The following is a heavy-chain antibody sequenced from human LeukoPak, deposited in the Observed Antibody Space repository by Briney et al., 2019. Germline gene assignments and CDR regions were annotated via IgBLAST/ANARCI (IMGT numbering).Heavy chain of an antibody. CDR3: ARTLVYSGSYYDYYYYMDV. CDR2: IYDSGST. CDR1: GGSISSISYY. J-gene: IGHJ6*03. Sequence: PSVTLSLTCTVSGGSISSISYYWGWIRQPPGKGLEWIGSIYDSGSTYYNPSLKTRISISVDTSKSQSSLKLSSVTAADTAVYYCARTLVYSGSYYDYYYYMDVWGKGTTVTVSS. D-gene: IGHD1-26*01. V-gene: IGHV4-39*07.